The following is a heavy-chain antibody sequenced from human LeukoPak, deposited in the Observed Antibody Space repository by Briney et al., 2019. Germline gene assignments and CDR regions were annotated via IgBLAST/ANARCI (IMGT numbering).Heavy chain of an antibody. V-gene: IGHV4-59*01. J-gene: IGHJ6*03. CDR1: GGSISSYY. CDR3: ARSSSWAYYYYYMDV. Sequence: SETLSLTCTVSGGSISSYYWNWIRQPPGKGLEWIGYIYYSGSTNYNPSLTSRVTISVDTSKNQFSLKLSSVTAADTAVYYCARSSSWAYYYYYMDVWGKGTTVTVSS. CDR2: IYYSGST. D-gene: IGHD6-13*01.